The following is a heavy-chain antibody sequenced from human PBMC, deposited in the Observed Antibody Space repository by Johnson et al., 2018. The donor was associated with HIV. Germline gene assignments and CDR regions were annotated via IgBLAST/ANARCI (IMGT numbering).Heavy chain of an antibody. CDR3: ARRMKAVAHHDAFDI. CDR1: GFTFSSYA. D-gene: IGHD6-19*01. CDR2: ISDDGSNK. Sequence: QVQLVESGGGVVQPGRSLRLSCAASGFTFSSYAMHWVRQAPGKGLEWVAVISDDGSNKYYADSVKGRFTISRDNSKNTLYLQMNGLRIESTAIYYCARRMKAVAHHDAFDIWGQGTMVTVSS. V-gene: IGHV3-30-3*01. J-gene: IGHJ3*02.